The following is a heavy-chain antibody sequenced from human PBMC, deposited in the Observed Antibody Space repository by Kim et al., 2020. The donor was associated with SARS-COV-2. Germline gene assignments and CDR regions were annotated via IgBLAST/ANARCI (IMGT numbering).Heavy chain of an antibody. V-gene: IGHV2-5*02. CDR3: AHTTTASYQGGAFDI. CDR1: GFSLTTSGVA. CDR2: IYWDDDK. Sequence: SGPTLVNPTQTLTLTCTFSGFSLTTSGVAVGWIRPPPGKALECLALIYWDDDKRYSPSLKSRVTLSKDTSKNQVVLTLTNIDPVDTATYYCAHTTTASYQGGAFDIWGQGAMVTVSS. D-gene: IGHD1-26*01. J-gene: IGHJ3*02.